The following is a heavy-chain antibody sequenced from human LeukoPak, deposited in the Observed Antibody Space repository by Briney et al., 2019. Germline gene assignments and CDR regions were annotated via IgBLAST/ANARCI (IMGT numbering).Heavy chain of an antibody. D-gene: IGHD3-22*01. CDR2: INPRSGGT. CDR3: ARDPPYYYDSSGYSLFQTPVHGFDY. J-gene: IGHJ4*02. V-gene: IGHV1-2*02. CDR1: GYTFTGYY. Sequence: ASVKVSCKASGYTFTGYYIHWVRQAPGQGLEWMGWINPRSGGTNYEQKFQGRVTLTRDTSISTAYMEVSRLRSDDTAVYYCARDPPYYYDSSGYSLFQTPVHGFDYWGQGTLVTVSS.